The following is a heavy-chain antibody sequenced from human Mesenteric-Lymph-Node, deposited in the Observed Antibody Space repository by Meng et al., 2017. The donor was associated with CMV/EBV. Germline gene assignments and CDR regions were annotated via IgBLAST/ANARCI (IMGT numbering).Heavy chain of an antibody. J-gene: IGHJ4*02. CDR2: MYYSGST. D-gene: IGHD3-3*01. CDR3: ARSGDFWSGYADY. V-gene: IGHV4-59*01. CDR1: GDSISSYY. Sequence: SETLSLTCTVSGDSISSYYWSWIRQPPGKGLEWIGYMYYSGSTNYNPSLKSRVTISVDTSKNQFSLKLSSVTAADTAVYYCARSGDFWSGYADYWGQGTLVTVSS.